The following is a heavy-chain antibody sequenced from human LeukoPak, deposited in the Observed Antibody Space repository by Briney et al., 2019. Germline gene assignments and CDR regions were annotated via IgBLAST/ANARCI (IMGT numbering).Heavy chain of an antibody. Sequence: GGSLRLSCAASGFTFSDYNFYWVRQAPGKGLEWVSSISSTSSYIYYADSMKGRFTISRDNAKNSLYLQMNSLRAEDTAVYYCARALWSGPVYYGMDVWGQGTTVTVSS. J-gene: IGHJ6*02. CDR1: GFTFSDYN. CDR3: ARALWSGPVYYGMDV. V-gene: IGHV3-21*01. D-gene: IGHD3-10*01. CDR2: ISSTSSYI.